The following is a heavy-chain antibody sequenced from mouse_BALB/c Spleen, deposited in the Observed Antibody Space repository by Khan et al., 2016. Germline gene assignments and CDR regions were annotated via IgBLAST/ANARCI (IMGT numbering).Heavy chain of an antibody. J-gene: IGHJ2*01. CDR2: ISNGGGST. CDR1: GFTFSSYT. Sequence: EVELVESGGGLVQPGGSLKLSCAASGFTFSSYTMSWVRQTPGQRLEWVAYISNGGGSTYYPDTVTGRFTISRDNAKNTLYLQMTSLKSEDTAMYYCARERRARADGYVDYWGQGTTLTVSS. D-gene: IGHD3-1*01. V-gene: IGHV5-12-2*01. CDR3: ARERRARADGYVDY.